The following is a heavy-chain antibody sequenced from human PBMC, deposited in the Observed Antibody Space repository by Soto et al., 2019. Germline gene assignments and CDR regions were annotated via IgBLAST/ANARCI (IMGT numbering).Heavy chain of an antibody. Sequence: GGSLRLSCAASGFTFSDYYMSWIRQAPGKGLEWVSYISSSGSTIYYADSVKGRFTISRDNAKNSLYLQMNSLRAEDTAVYYCARDENAYDFWSGYYNHWDFAYPGQRTLVTVSA. J-gene: IGHJ4*02. CDR1: GFTFSDYY. CDR2: ISSSGSTI. V-gene: IGHV3-11*01. CDR3: ARDENAYDFWSGYYNHWDFAY. D-gene: IGHD3-3*01.